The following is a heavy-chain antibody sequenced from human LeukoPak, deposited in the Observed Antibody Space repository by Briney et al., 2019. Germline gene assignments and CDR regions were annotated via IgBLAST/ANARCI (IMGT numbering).Heavy chain of an antibody. CDR1: GGTFSSYA. J-gene: IGHJ6*03. CDR3: ARTTVTTLGYMDV. D-gene: IGHD4-11*01. CDR2: IIPIFGTA. V-gene: IGHV1-69*05. Sequence: SVKVSCKGSGGTFSSYAISWVRQAPGQGLEWMGGIIPIFGTANYAQKFQGRVTNTTDESTSRAYMELSSLRSEDTAVYYCARTTVTTLGYMDVWGKGTTVTVSS.